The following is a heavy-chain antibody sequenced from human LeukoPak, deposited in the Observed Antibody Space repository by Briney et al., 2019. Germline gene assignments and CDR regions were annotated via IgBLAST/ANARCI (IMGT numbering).Heavy chain of an antibody. Sequence: SVKVSCKASGGTFSSYAISWVRQAPGQGLEWMGGIIPIFGTANYAQKFQGRVTITADESTSTAYMELSSLRSEDTAVYYCARTYYYGSGRLLPGYWGQGTLVTVSS. J-gene: IGHJ4*02. CDR2: IIPIFGTA. V-gene: IGHV1-69*13. CDR3: ARTYYYGSGRLLPGY. D-gene: IGHD3-10*01. CDR1: GGTFSSYA.